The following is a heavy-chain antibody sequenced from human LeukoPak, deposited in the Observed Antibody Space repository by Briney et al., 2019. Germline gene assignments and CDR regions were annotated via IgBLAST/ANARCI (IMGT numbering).Heavy chain of an antibody. D-gene: IGHD2-15*01. Sequence: ASVKVSCKASGYTFTSYYMHWVRQAPGQGLEWMGIINPSGGSTSYAQKFQGRVTMTRDTSTSTVYMELSSLRSEDTAVYYCARDLEVVVAATLRSPSWFDPWGQGTLVTVSP. CDR1: GYTFTSYY. V-gene: IGHV1-46*01. J-gene: IGHJ5*02. CDR2: INPSGGST. CDR3: ARDLEVVVAATLRSPSWFDP.